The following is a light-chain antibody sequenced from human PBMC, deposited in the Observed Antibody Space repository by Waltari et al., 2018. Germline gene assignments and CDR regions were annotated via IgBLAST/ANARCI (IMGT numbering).Light chain of an antibody. CDR2: DAS. CDR1: ESINSD. Sequence: EIVLTQSPATLSLSPGERATPSCRASESINSDLGWYQQRPGQAPRLVISDASSRATDIPARFSGSGSGTDFTLTISSLEPEDFATYYCQQRHSWPRTFGQGTRLEV. V-gene: IGKV3-11*01. J-gene: IGKJ1*01. CDR3: QQRHSWPRT.